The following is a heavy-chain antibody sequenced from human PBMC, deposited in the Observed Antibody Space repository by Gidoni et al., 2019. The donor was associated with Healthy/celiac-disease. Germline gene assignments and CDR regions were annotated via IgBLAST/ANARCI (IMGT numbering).Heavy chain of an antibody. Sequence: QMQLVQSGPEVKKPGTSVKVSFKASGVTFTSSAGQWVRQARGQRLEWIGGIVVGSGNTNYAQKFQERVTITRDMSTSTAYMELSSLRSEDTAVYYCAAENYGDYVPYYYYGMDVWGQGTTVTVSS. CDR1: GVTFTSSA. CDR3: AAENYGDYVPYYYYGMDV. J-gene: IGHJ6*02. CDR2: IVVGSGNT. D-gene: IGHD4-17*01. V-gene: IGHV1-58*01.